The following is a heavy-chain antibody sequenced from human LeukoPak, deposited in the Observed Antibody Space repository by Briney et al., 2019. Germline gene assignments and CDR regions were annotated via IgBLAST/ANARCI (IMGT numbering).Heavy chain of an antibody. CDR3: ARVLGYSYGPGLGY. D-gene: IGHD5-18*01. CDR1: GGTFSSYT. Sequence: SVKVSCKASGGTFSSYTISWVRQAPGQGLEWMGRIIPILGIANYAQKFRGRVTITADKSTSTAYMELSSLRSEDTAVYYCARVLGYSYGPGLGYWGQGTLVTVSS. CDR2: IIPILGIA. J-gene: IGHJ4*02. V-gene: IGHV1-69*02.